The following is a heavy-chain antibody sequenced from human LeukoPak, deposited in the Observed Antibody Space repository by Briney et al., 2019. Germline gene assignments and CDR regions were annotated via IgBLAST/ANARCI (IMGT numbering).Heavy chain of an antibody. D-gene: IGHD2-2*01. CDR3: ARALFRLCSSSRRVDS. CDR1: GFTFNSYW. Sequence: PGGSLRLSCAASGFTFNSYWMTWVRQAPGRGLEWVANINQDGSEKYYMDSVKGRFTISRDNAKNSLSLQMNSLRAEDTAVYYCARALFRLCSSSRRVDSWGQGTLVTVSS. V-gene: IGHV3-7*01. J-gene: IGHJ4*02. CDR2: INQDGSEK.